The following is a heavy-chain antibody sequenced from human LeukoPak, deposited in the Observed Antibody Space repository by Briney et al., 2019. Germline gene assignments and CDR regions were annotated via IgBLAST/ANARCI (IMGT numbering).Heavy chain of an antibody. CDR1: GASISSYF. D-gene: IGHD2-15*01. Sequence: SETLSLTCTVSGASISSYFWTWIRQPPGKGLEWIGYIYYSGSSNYNPSLKSRVTISVDTSKNQISLKVTSVTAADTAVYYCAREEECSGGSCYSYGWFDPWGQGTLVIVSS. V-gene: IGHV4-59*01. CDR2: IYYSGSS. CDR3: AREEECSGGSCYSYGWFDP. J-gene: IGHJ5*02.